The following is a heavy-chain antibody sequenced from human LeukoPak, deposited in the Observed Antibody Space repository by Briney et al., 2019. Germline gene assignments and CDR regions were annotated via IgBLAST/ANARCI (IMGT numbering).Heavy chain of an antibody. J-gene: IGHJ4*02. CDR2: IYPGDSDT. Sequence: GESLKISCKGSGYSFTSYWIGWVRQMPGKGPEWMGIIYPGDSDTRYSPSFQGQVTISADKSISTAYLQWSSLKASDTAMYYCARHEKGGYSYGYTIDYWGQGTLVTVSS. V-gene: IGHV5-51*01. CDR3: ARHEKGGYSYGYTIDY. D-gene: IGHD5-18*01. CDR1: GYSFTSYW.